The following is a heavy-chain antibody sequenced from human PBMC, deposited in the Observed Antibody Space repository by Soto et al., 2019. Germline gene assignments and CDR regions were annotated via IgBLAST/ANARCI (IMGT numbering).Heavy chain of an antibody. J-gene: IGHJ4*02. CDR1: GCTFTSYG. CDR3: ARDNFDWPYDY. D-gene: IGHD3-9*01. Sequence: ASVKVSCKASGCTFTSYGISWVRQAPGQGLEWMGWISAYNGNTNYAQKLQGRVTMATDTSTSTAYMELRSLRSDDTAVYYCARDNFDWPYDYWGQGTLVTVSS. CDR2: ISAYNGNT. V-gene: IGHV1-18*01.